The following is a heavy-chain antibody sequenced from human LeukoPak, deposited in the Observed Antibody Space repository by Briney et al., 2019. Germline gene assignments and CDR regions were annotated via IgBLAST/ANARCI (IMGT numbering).Heavy chain of an antibody. CDR3: ARGGGLDV. Sequence: GGSLRLSCAASGCTFSSYLMNWVGQAPGKGLEWVASINHNGNVNYYVDSVKGRFTISRDNAKNSLYLQMSNLRAEDTAVYFCARGGGLDVWGQGATVTVSS. CDR2: INHNGNVN. CDR1: GCTFSSYL. V-gene: IGHV3-7*03. D-gene: IGHD3-16*01. J-gene: IGHJ6*02.